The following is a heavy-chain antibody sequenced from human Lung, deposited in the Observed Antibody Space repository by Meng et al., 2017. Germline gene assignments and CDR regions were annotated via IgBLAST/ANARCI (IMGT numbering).Heavy chain of an antibody. V-gene: IGHV3-15*01. D-gene: IGHD6-13*01. CDR3: ATGAAAADH. Sequence: GQLVGCGRGLVKPGGSLRRHCGVSALRFTDDRMSRARPARGEGLGWVGPIKRNSDGGTTDYAAPVKGRFTISRDDSKNTLYLQMNSLITEDKAVYFCATGAAAADHWGQGTLVTVSS. CDR1: ALRFTDDR. J-gene: IGHJ4*02. CDR2: IKRNSDGGTT.